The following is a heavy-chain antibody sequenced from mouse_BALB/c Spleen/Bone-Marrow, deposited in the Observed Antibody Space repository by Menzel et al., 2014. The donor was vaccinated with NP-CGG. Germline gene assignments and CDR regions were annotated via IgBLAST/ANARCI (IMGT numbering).Heavy chain of an antibody. Sequence: EVQLVESGGGLVKPGGSLKLSCAASGFTFSSYAMSWVRQTPEKRLEWVATISSGGSYTYYPDSVKGRFTISRDNAKNTLYLQMSSLRSEDTAMYYCARQMFALTTVLDYWGQGTTLTVSS. CDR3: ARQMFALTTVLDY. J-gene: IGHJ2*01. D-gene: IGHD1-1*01. CDR2: ISSGGSYT. V-gene: IGHV5-9-3*01. CDR1: GFTFSSYA.